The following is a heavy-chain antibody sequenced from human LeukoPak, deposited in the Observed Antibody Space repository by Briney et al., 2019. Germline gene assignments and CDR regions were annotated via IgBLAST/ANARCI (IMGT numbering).Heavy chain of an antibody. Sequence: GGSLRLSCAASGFTFSSYAMHWVRQAPGKGLEWVAVISYDGSNKYYAGSVKGRFTISRDNSKNTLYLQMNSLRAEDTAVYYCAILGIVGANSFDYWGQGTLVTVSS. CDR3: AILGIVGANSFDY. CDR2: ISYDGSNK. CDR1: GFTFSSYA. J-gene: IGHJ4*02. V-gene: IGHV3-30-3*01. D-gene: IGHD1-26*01.